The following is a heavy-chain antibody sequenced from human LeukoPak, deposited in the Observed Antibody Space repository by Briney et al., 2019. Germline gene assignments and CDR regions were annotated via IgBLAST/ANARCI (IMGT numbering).Heavy chain of an antibody. D-gene: IGHD2-2*01. CDR2: INPSGGST. CDR1: GHTFTSYY. J-gene: IGHJ4*02. CDR3: ARDCSSTSCRRDY. V-gene: IGHV1-46*01. Sequence: GASVKVSCKASGHTFTSYYMHWVRQAAGQGLEWIGIINPSGGSTSYAQKFQGRVTMTRDTSTSTVYMELSSLRSEDTAVYYCARDCSSTSCRRDYWGEGTLVTVSS.